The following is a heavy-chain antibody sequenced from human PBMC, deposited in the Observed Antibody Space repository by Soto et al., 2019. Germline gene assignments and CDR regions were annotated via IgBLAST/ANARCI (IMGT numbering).Heavy chain of an antibody. CDR2: ISYDGSNK. Sequence: QVQLVESGGGLVQPGRSLRLSCAASGFTFSSYAMHWVRQAPGKGLEWVAVISYDGSNKYYADSVKGRFTISRDNYKNTLYLQMNSLRAEDTAVYYCARPLWRDDYNWGYFDLWGRATLVTVSS. D-gene: IGHD4-4*01. V-gene: IGHV3-30-3*01. CDR1: GFTFSSYA. J-gene: IGHJ2*01. CDR3: ARPLWRDDYNWGYFDL.